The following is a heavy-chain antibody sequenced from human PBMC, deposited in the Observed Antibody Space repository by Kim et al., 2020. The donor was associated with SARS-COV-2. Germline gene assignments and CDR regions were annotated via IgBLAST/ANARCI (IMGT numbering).Heavy chain of an antibody. D-gene: IGHD3-3*01. CDR3: ARGRITIFGVVTEFGY. V-gene: IGHV4-31*01. Sequence: SLKSQVTKSVDTSKNQFSLKLSSVTAADTAVYYCARGRITIFGVVTEFGYWGQGTLVTVSS. J-gene: IGHJ4*02.